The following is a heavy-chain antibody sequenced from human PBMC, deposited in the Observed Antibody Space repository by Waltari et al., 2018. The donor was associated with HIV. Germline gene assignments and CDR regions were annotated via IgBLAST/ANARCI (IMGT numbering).Heavy chain of an antibody. D-gene: IGHD3-16*01. V-gene: IGHV3-73*02. CDR2: IRSRGNRYAT. CDR1: GFTFSASA. Sequence: ELQLVESGGGLVQPGGCLRASCAASGFTFSASAIHWVRQASGKGLEWVGRIRSRGNRYATAYGASVKGRFTVSRDDSKNTAYLQMNNLKTEDTAVYYCTRALAYWGQGTLVTVSP. CDR3: TRALAY. J-gene: IGHJ4*02.